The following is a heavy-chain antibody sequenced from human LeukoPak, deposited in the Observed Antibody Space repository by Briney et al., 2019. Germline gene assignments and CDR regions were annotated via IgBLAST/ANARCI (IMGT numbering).Heavy chain of an antibody. J-gene: IGHJ4*02. Sequence: SVKVSCXASGGTFSSYAISWVRQAPGQGLEWMGGIIPIFGTANYAQKFQGRVTITADESTSTAYMELSSLRSEDTAVYYCASLYFTIYTSGFDYWGQGTLVTVSS. V-gene: IGHV1-69*01. D-gene: IGHD2/OR15-2a*01. CDR3: ASLYFTIYTSGFDY. CDR2: IIPIFGTA. CDR1: GGTFSSYA.